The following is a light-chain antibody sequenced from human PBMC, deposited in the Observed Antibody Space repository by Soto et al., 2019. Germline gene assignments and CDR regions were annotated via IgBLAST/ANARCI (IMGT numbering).Light chain of an antibody. V-gene: IGKV3-20*01. CDR3: QQYVSSPLT. CDR1: QSVSNNY. J-gene: IGKJ4*01. Sequence: EIVLTQSPGTLSLSPGEGATLSCRAGQSVSNNYLAWYQQKPGQAPRLVISGASSRATAIPDRFSGSGSGTDFTLTISRLEPEDFAVYYCQQYVSSPLTFGGGTKVDI. CDR2: GAS.